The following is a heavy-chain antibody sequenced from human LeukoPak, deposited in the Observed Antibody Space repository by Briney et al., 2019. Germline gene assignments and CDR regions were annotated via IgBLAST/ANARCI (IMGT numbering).Heavy chain of an antibody. CDR2: IRSKTNGGTT. J-gene: IGHJ4*02. CDR3: TTDITYGSGSYAFDY. Sequence: PGGSLRLSCAASGLTFNNAWMNWVRQAPGKGLEWVGRIRSKTNGGTTDYAAPVKGRFIISRDDSKNTLYLQMNSLKTEDTAVYYCTTDITYGSGSYAFDYWGQGTLVTVSS. D-gene: IGHD3-10*01. CDR1: GLTFNNAW. V-gene: IGHV3-15*01.